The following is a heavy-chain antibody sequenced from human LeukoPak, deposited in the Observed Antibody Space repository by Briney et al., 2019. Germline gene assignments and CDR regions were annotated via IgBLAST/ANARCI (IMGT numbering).Heavy chain of an antibody. V-gene: IGHV4-34*01. CDR2: INHSGST. CDR3: AREGLDSYGSSYWSYYYYMDV. CDR1: GGSFSGYY. J-gene: IGHJ6*03. D-gene: IGHD5-18*01. Sequence: SETLSPTCAVYGGSFSGYYWGWIRQPPGKGLEWIGEINHSGSTNYNPSLKSRVTISVDTSKNQFSLKLSSVTAADTAVYYCAREGLDSYGSSYWSYYYYMDVWGKGTTVTVSS.